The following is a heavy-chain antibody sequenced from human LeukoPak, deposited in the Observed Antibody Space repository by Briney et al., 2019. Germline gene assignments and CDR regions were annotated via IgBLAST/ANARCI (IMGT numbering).Heavy chain of an antibody. Sequence: PSETLSLTCTVSGGSISSYYWSWIRQPPGKGLEWIGYIYYSGSTNYNPSLKSRVTISVDTSKNQFSLKLSSVTAADTAVYYCARGRLLWFGEYNWFDPWGQGTLVTVSS. CDR1: GGSISSYY. D-gene: IGHD3-10*01. V-gene: IGHV4-59*12. CDR3: ARGRLLWFGEYNWFDP. J-gene: IGHJ5*02. CDR2: IYYSGST.